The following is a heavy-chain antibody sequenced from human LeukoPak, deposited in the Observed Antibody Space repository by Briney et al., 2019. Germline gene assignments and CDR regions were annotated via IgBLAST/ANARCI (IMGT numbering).Heavy chain of an antibody. D-gene: IGHD3-16*01. Sequence: SETLSLTCTVSGGSISSGDYYWSWIRQPPGKGLEWIGYIYYSGSTYYNPSLKSRVTISVDTSKNQFSLKLSSVTAADTAVYYCARVFGDTYSAFDIWGQGTMVTVSS. CDR1: GGSISSGDYY. CDR3: ARVFGDTYSAFDI. CDR2: IYYSGST. J-gene: IGHJ3*02. V-gene: IGHV4-30-4*08.